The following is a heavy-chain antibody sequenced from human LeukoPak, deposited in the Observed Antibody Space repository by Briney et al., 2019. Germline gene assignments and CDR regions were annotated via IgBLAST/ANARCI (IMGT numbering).Heavy chain of an antibody. D-gene: IGHD3-10*01. V-gene: IGHV3-23*01. CDR2: ISASGDYT. J-gene: IGHJ5*02. CDR1: GFTFSNYA. CDR3: AKKVELLAGWFDT. Sequence: QPGGSLRPSCAASGFTFSNYAMSWVRRAPGKGLEWVSIISASGDYTYYADSVKGRFTISRGNSKNTLFLQMNSLRVEDTAIYYCAKKVELLAGWFDTRGQGTLVTVSS.